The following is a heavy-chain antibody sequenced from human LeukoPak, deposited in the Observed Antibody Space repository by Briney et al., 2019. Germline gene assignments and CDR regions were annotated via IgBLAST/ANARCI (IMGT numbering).Heavy chain of an antibody. CDR3: AIDRYNGDYS. CDR1: GFTFSIYG. D-gene: IGHD4-17*01. V-gene: IGHV3-30*02. J-gene: IGHJ5*02. CDR2: IWYDGSNK. Sequence: GGSLRLSCAASGFTFSIYGMHWVRQAPGKRLEWGAVIWYDGSNKYYADSVKGPFTISRDNSKNTLYLQMSSLRAEDTAVYYCAIDRYNGDYSWGQGTLVTVSS.